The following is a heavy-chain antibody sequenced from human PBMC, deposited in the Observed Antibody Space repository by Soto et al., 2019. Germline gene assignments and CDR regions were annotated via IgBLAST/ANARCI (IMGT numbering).Heavy chain of an antibody. J-gene: IGHJ6*03. Sequence: NLPETLSLTCTVSGDSVRNQYWSWIWRPPGRGLEWIGYIYRSGSTKYNPSLKSRLTISVDTSKNQFSLKLSSVTAADTAVYYCGRTLDYGHMDVWGKGTTVTVSS. V-gene: IGHV4-4*09. CDR3: GRTLDYGHMDV. D-gene: IGHD3-16*01. CDR2: IYRSGST. CDR1: GDSVRNQY.